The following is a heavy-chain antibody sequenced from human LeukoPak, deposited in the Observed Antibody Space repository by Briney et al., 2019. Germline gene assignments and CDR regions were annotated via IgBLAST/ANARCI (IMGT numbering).Heavy chain of an antibody. J-gene: IGHJ4*02. Sequence: TSETLSLTCAVYGGSFSGYYWSWIRQPPGKGLEWIGEINHSGSTNYNPSLKSRVTISLDTSKNQFSLKLSSVTAADTAVYYCARGQGTVTTHWGQGTLVTVSS. CDR1: GGSFSGYY. CDR3: ARGQGTVTTH. D-gene: IGHD4-17*01. CDR2: INHSGST. V-gene: IGHV4-34*01.